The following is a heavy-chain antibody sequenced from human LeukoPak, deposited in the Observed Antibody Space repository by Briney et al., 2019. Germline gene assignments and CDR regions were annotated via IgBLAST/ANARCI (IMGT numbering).Heavy chain of an antibody. V-gene: IGHV3-74*01. Sequence: PGGSLRLSCEASGFTFGSYWMHWVRRAPGNGLMWVSRIKSDGSITTYADPVKGRFTISRDNAKNTLYLQMNSLRAEDTALYYCARDYHDRNGYYSNAFYHWGQGTLVNGSS. CDR1: GFTFGSYW. D-gene: IGHD3-22*01. CDR2: IKSDGSIT. J-gene: IGHJ4*02. CDR3: ARDYHDRNGYYSNAFYH.